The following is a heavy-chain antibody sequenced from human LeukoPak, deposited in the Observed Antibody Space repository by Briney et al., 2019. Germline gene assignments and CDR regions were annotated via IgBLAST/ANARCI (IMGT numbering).Heavy chain of an antibody. CDR2: ISGSGGST. J-gene: IGHJ6*03. CDR1: GFTFSSYA. CDR3: AKYLGGGSYYYYYMDV. V-gene: IGHV3-23*01. D-gene: IGHD3-16*01. Sequence: GGFLRLSCAASGFTFSSYAMSWVRQAPGKGLEWVSAISGSGGSTYYADSVKGRFTISRDNSKNTLYLQMNSLRAEDTAVYYCAKYLGGGSYYYYYMDVWGKGTTVTVSS.